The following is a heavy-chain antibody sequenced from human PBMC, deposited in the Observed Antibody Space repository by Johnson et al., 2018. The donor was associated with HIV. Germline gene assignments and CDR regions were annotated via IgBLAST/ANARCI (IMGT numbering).Heavy chain of an antibody. CDR1: GFTFSSYG. D-gene: IGHD6-13*01. J-gene: IGHJ3*02. Sequence: QVQLVESGGGLVQPGGSLRLSCAASGFTFSSYGMHWVRQAPGKGLEWVAVISYDGSNKYYADSVKGRFTISRDNSKNTLYLQMNSLRAEDTAVYYCANNLQQLATKDAFDIWGQGTMFTVSS. CDR3: ANNLQQLATKDAFDI. CDR2: ISYDGSNK. V-gene: IGHV3-30*18.